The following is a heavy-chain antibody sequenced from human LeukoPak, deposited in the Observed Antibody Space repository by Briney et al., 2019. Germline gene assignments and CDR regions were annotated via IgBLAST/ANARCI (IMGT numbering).Heavy chain of an antibody. CDR2: ISGSGGST. CDR3: ATLAVINFDY. Sequence: PGGSLRLSCAASGFTFSSYAMNWVRQASGKGLEWVSAISGSGGSTYYADSVKGRFTISRDNSKNTLYLQMNSLRAEDTAVYYCATLAVINFDYWGQGTLVTVSS. V-gene: IGHV3-23*01. CDR1: GFTFSSYA. D-gene: IGHD3-22*01. J-gene: IGHJ4*02.